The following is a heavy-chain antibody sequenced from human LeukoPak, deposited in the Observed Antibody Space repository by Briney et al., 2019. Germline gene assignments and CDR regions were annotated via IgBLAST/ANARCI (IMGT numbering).Heavy chain of an antibody. Sequence: GGSLRLSCAASGFTFSSYGMHWVRQAPGKGLEWVAVISYDGSNKYYADSVEGRFTISRDNSKNTLYLQMNSLRAEDTAVYYCAKPVGQWPNDYWGQGTLVTVSS. D-gene: IGHD6-19*01. CDR3: AKPVGQWPNDY. CDR2: ISYDGSNK. V-gene: IGHV3-30*18. CDR1: GFTFSSYG. J-gene: IGHJ4*02.